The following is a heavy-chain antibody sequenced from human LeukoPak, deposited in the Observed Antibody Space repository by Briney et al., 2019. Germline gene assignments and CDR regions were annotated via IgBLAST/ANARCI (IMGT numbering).Heavy chain of an antibody. CDR1: GGSISSGDYY. J-gene: IGHJ4*02. V-gene: IGHV4-30-4*01. D-gene: IGHD3-16*01. CDR2: MYYSGST. Sequence: SETLSLTCTVSGGSISSGDYYWSWIRQPPGKGLEWIAYMYYSGSTYYNPSLKSRVTMSADTSKNQFSLKLSSVTAADTAVYYCASGLGGDSDYYFDYWGQGTLVTVSS. CDR3: ASGLGGDSDYYFDY.